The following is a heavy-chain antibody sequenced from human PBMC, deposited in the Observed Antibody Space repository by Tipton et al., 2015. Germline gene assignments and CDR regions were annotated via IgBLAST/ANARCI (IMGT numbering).Heavy chain of an antibody. CDR1: GGPLRGYY. J-gene: IGHJ6*02. CDR2: IYYIGST. CDR3: ARGPSSWYQPIYSYGMDV. Sequence: TLSLTCAVYGGPLRGYYWNWIRQHPGKGLEWIGYIYYIGSTYYNPSLKRRVIISIDTSKNQFSLNLSSVTAADTAVYYCARGPSSWYQPIYSYGMDVWGQGTTVTVSS. D-gene: IGHD6-13*01. V-gene: IGHV4-31*11.